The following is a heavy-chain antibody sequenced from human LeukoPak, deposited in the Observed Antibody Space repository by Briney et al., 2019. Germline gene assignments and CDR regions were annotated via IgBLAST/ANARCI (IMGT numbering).Heavy chain of an antibody. CDR3: AKMGGHFYDSSTYDPNWFDH. D-gene: IGHD3-22*01. Sequence: SETLSLACTVSGDSIKPNYWRCMPHAPQRAVVWIGYVYHWGRTNVGPSLKSRVAISVDMSQNQISQKLTSVTAADTALYYCAKMGGHFYDSSTYDPNWFDHWGQGILVTVSS. CDR2: VYHWGRT. V-gene: IGHV4-59*13. J-gene: IGHJ5*02. CDR1: GDSIKPNY.